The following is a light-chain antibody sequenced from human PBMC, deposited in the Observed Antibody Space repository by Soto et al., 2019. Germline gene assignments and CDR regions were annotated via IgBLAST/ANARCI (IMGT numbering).Light chain of an antibody. CDR1: QGISNY. Sequence: AVQLTQFPSFLSASIRDNDTIRCRASQGISNYLAWYQQRPGKAPKLLIFGASTLQSGVPSRFSASGSGPEFTLTISSLQPEDFAAYYCLQDYNYPWTFGQGTKVDIK. CDR2: GAS. J-gene: IGKJ1*01. V-gene: IGKV1-6*01. CDR3: LQDYNYPWT.